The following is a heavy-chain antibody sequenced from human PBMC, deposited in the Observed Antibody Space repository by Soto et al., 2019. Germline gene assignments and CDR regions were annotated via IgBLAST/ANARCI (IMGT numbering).Heavy chain of an antibody. CDR2: ISPMFGAA. CDR3: AREAQVHAPGFVY. CDR1: GDTFNTYA. Sequence: QVQLVQSGAEMKKPGSSVKVSCQSSGDTFNTYAMNWVRQAPGQGPEWMGDISPMFGAANYAPKLQGRVTISADESTVKSYMELSSLTSEFTALFFCAREAQVHAPGFVYCGQGTLVTVPS. J-gene: IGHJ4*02. D-gene: IGHD2-15*01. V-gene: IGHV1-69*19.